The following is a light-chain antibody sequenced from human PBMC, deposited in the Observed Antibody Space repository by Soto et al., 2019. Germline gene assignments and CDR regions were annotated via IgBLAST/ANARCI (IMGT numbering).Light chain of an antibody. CDR3: TSWHESLNGHV. CDR2: RNS. Sequence: QSALTQPPSASGAPGQRVTFSCSGSKSDIGSNYVFWYQQLPGMAPKLLIYRNSQRPSGVPDRFSGSKSGTSASLAISGLRSEDEADYYCTSWHESLNGHVLGTGTKV. J-gene: IGLJ1*01. CDR1: KSDIGSNY. V-gene: IGLV1-47*01.